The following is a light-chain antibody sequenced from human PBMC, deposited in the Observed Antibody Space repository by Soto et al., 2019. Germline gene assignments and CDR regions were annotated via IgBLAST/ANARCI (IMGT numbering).Light chain of an antibody. CDR3: CSYAGSSTYV. CDR1: SSDVGSYNL. V-gene: IGLV2-23*01. Sequence: QSVLTQPPSASGTPGQRVTISCTGTSSDVGSYNLVSWYQQYPGTAPKLMIYEDSKRPSGVSNRFSGSKSGNTASLTISGLQTEDEADYYCCSYAGSSTYVFGTGTKLTVL. J-gene: IGLJ1*01. CDR2: EDS.